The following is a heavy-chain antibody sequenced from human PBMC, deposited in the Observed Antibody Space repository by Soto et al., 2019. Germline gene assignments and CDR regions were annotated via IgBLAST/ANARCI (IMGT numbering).Heavy chain of an antibody. CDR3: AKGTTARGDDAFDI. V-gene: IGHV3-9*01. J-gene: IGHJ3*02. CDR2: ISWNSGSI. Sequence: GGSLRLSCAASGFTFDDYAMHWVRQAPGKGLEWVSGISWNSGSIGYADSVKGRFTISRDNAKNSLYLQMNSLRAEDTALYYCAKGTTARGDDAFDIWGQGTMVTVSS. D-gene: IGHD4-17*01. CDR1: GFTFDDYA.